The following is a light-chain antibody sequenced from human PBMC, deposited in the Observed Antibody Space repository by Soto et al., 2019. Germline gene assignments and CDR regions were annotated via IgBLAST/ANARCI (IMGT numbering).Light chain of an antibody. CDR1: QTISSW. J-gene: IGKJ1*01. Sequence: DIQTTQSPSTLSESVADRVTITCRASQTISSWLAWYQQKPGKAPKLLIYKASTLKSGVPSRFSGSGSGTELTLTISCLQPDDFATYYCQHYNSYSEAFGQGTKVDIK. V-gene: IGKV1-5*03. CDR2: KAS. CDR3: QHYNSYSEA.